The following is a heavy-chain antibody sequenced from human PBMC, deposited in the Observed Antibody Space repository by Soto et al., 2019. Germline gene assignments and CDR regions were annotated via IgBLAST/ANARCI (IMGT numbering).Heavy chain of an antibody. CDR1: GYTFTSYD. D-gene: IGHD2-2*01. CDR2: MNPNSGNT. Sequence: GASGKVSLKASGYTFTSYDINWVRQATGQGLEWMGWMNPNSGNTGYAQKFQGRVTMTRNTSISTAYMELSSLRSEDPAVYYCARWDIVVVPAAHIYYYYGMDVWGQGTTVTVSS. V-gene: IGHV1-8*01. CDR3: ARWDIVVVPAAHIYYYYGMDV. J-gene: IGHJ6*02.